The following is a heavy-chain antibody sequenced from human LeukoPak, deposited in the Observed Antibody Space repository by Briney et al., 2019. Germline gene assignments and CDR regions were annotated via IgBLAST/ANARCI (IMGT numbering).Heavy chain of an antibody. CDR2: INPNSGGT. CDR1: GYTFTGYY. D-gene: IGHD4-11*01. V-gene: IGHV1-2*06. J-gene: IGHJ4*02. Sequence: GASVKVSCKASGYTFTGYYMHWVRQAPGQGLEWMGRINPNSGGTNYAQKFQGRVTMTRDTPNSTAYMELSRLRSDDTAVYYCARRGYSNYYFDYWGQGTLVTVSS. CDR3: ARRGYSNYYFDY.